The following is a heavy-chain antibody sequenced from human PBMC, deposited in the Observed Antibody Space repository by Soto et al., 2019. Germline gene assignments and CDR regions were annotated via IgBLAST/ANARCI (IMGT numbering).Heavy chain of an antibody. D-gene: IGHD1-26*01. CDR1: GGSISSSGYY. CDR3: ARGLITGSQYSGGWDYFAS. J-gene: IGHJ4*02. Sequence: SETLSLTCTVSGGSISSSGYYWGWIRQPPGKGLEWIGSINYGGSPYYNPSLKSRVTISVHTSNSQFSLELSSVTAADTAVYYCARGLITGSQYSGGWDYFASLGQGTLVT. V-gene: IGHV4-39*07. CDR2: INYGGSP.